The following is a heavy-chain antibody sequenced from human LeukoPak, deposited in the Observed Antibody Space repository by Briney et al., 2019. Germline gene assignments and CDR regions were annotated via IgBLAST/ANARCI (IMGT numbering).Heavy chain of an antibody. D-gene: IGHD3-3*01. V-gene: IGHV4-34*01. CDR1: GGSFSGYY. Sequence: SETLSLTCAVYGGSFSGYYWSWIRQPPGKGLEWIGEINHSGSTNYNPFLKSRVTISVDTSKNQFSLKLSSVTAADTAVYYCARAGGRYYDLWSGYRNWFDPWGQGTLVTVSS. CDR2: INHSGST. CDR3: ARAGGRYYDLWSGYRNWFDP. J-gene: IGHJ5*02.